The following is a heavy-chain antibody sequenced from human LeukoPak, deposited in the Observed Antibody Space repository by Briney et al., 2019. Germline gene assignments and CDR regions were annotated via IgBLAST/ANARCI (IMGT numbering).Heavy chain of an antibody. J-gene: IGHJ4*02. CDR3: AKDPTYYYDSSGYYYAY. CDR1: GFTFSSYA. D-gene: IGHD3-22*01. CDR2: ISGSGGST. V-gene: IGHV3-23*01. Sequence: GGSLRLSCTASGFTFSSYAVSCVRESPGKGLEGVSAISGSGGSTYYADSVKGRFTISRDNSKNTLYLQMNSLRAEDTAVYYCAKDPTYYYDSSGYYYAYWGQGTLVTVSS.